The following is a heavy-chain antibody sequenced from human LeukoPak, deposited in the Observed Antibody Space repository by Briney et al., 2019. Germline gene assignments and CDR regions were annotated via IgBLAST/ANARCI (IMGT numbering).Heavy chain of an antibody. Sequence: ASVTVSCKASGYTFTSYYMHWVRQAPGQGLEWMGIINPSGGSTSYAQKFQGRVTMTRDTSTSTVYMELSSLRSEDTAVYYCARADIVVVPAARGGFDPWGQGTLVTVSS. CDR3: ARADIVVVPAARGGFDP. CDR2: INPSGGST. J-gene: IGHJ5*02. D-gene: IGHD2-2*01. CDR1: GYTFTSYY. V-gene: IGHV1-46*01.